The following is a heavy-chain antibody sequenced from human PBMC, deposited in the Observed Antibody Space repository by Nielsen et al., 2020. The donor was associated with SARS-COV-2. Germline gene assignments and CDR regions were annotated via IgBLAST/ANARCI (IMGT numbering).Heavy chain of an antibody. Sequence: GGSLRLSCAASGFTFSSYGMHWVRQAPGKGLEWVAVIWYDGSNKYYADSVKGRFTISRDNSKNTLFLQMNSLRVEDTGVYFCARDGWDRSTDGMDVWGQGTTVTVSS. CDR2: IWYDGSNK. J-gene: IGHJ6*02. CDR1: GFTFSSYG. V-gene: IGHV3-33*01. CDR3: ARDGWDRSTDGMDV. D-gene: IGHD1-26*01.